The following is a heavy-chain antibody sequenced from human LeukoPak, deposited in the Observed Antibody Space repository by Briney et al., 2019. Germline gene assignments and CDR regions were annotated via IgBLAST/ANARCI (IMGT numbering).Heavy chain of an antibody. J-gene: IGHJ6*04. CDR2: ISSSSSYI. D-gene: IGHD3-22*01. CDR3: ARESPTMTFD. CDR1: GFTFSSYS. Sequence: GGSLRLSCAASGFTFSSYSMNWVRQAPGRGLEWVSSISSSSSYIYYADSVKGRFTISRDNAKNSLYLQMNSLRAEDTAVYYCARESPTMTFDWGKGTTVTISS. V-gene: IGHV3-21*04.